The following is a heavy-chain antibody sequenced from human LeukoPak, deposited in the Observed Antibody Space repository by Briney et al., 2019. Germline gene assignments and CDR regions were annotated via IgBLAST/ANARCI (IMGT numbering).Heavy chain of an antibody. D-gene: IGHD3-10*01. Sequence: PGGSLRLSCAASGFTFSSYGMHWVRQAPGKGLEWVAFIRYDGSNKYYADSVKGRFTISRDNSKNTLYLQMNSLRAEDTAVYYCAKGGVYYYYYYMDVWGKGTTVTISS. CDR1: GFTFSSYG. CDR2: IRYDGSNK. J-gene: IGHJ6*03. V-gene: IGHV3-30*02. CDR3: AKGGVYYYYYYMDV.